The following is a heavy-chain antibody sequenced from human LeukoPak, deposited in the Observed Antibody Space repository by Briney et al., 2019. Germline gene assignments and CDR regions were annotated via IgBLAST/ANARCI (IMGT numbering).Heavy chain of an antibody. CDR3: AKFLPTHIVVANYYFDY. D-gene: IGHD2-21*01. V-gene: IGHV3-23*01. CDR2: ISGSGGGT. J-gene: IGHJ4*02. Sequence: GGSLRLSCAASGFTFSSYAMSWVRQAPGKGLEWVSAISGSGGGTYYADSVKGRFTISRDNSKNTLYLQMNCLRAEDTAVYYCAKFLPTHIVVANYYFDYWGQGTLVTVSS. CDR1: GFTFSSYA.